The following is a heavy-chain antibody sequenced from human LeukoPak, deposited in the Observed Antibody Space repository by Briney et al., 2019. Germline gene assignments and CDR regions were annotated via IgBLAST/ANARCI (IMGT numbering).Heavy chain of an antibody. D-gene: IGHD6-19*01. J-gene: IGHJ2*01. Sequence: KASETLSLTCTVSGGSISSYYWSWIRQPAGKGLEWIGYIYYSGSTNYNPSLKSRVTISVDTSKNQFSLKLSSVTAADTAVYYCARLSGGRWLDNWYFDLWGRGTLVTVSS. CDR1: GGSISSYY. CDR2: IYYSGST. V-gene: IGHV4-59*08. CDR3: ARLSGGRWLDNWYFDL.